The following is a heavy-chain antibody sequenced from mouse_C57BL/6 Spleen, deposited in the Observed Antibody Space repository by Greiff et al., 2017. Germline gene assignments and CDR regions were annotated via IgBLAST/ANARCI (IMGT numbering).Heavy chain of an antibody. CDR2: IWSGGST. CDR3: ARTTVASYYYAMDY. CDR1: GFSLTSYG. V-gene: IGHV2-2*01. D-gene: IGHD1-1*01. Sequence: VKLQQSGPGLVQPSQSLSITCTVSGFSLTSYGVHWVRQSPGKGLEWLGVIWSGGSTDYNAAFISRLSISKDNSKSQVFFKMNSLQADDTAIYYCARTTVASYYYAMDYWGQGTSVTVSS. J-gene: IGHJ4*01.